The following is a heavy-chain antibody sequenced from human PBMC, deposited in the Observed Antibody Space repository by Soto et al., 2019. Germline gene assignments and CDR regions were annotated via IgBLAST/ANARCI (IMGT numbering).Heavy chain of an antibody. J-gene: IGHJ4*02. CDR3: ARDRWNYVQGYFDY. V-gene: IGHV3-48*02. CDR2: ISSSSSTI. D-gene: IGHD1-7*01. CDR1: GFTFSSYS. Sequence: EGSLRLSCAASGFTFSSYSMNWVRQAPGKGLEWVSYISSSSSTIYYADSVKGRFTISRDNAKNSLYLQMNSLRDEDTAVYYCARDRWNYVQGYFDYWGQGTLVTVSS.